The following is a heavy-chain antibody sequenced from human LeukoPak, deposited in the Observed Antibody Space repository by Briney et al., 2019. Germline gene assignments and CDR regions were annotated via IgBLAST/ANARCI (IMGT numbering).Heavy chain of an antibody. CDR1: GGTFSSYA. D-gene: IGHD4-23*01. J-gene: IGHJ4*02. CDR2: IIPIFGTA. Sequence: SSVKVSCKASGGTFSSYAISWVRQAPGQGLEWMRRIIPIFGTANYAQKFQGRVTITTDESTSTAYMELSSLRSEDTAVYYCARDRVWYSNYGDNYYFDYWGQGTLVTVSS. V-gene: IGHV1-69*05. CDR3: ARDRVWYSNYGDNYYFDY.